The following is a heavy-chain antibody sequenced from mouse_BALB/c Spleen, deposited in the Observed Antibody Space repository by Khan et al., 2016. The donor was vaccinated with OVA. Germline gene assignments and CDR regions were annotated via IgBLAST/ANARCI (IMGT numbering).Heavy chain of an antibody. V-gene: IGHV1-4*01. Sequence: LVESGAELARPWASVKMSCKASGYTFTSYTIHWIKQRPGHGLEWIGYINPSSGYTNYNQKFKDKATLTADKSSTTAYMQLSSLTSDDSAVYYCARDGAYYRNDGWFAYWGQGTLVTVSA. D-gene: IGHD2-14*01. CDR2: INPSSGYT. J-gene: IGHJ3*01. CDR1: GYTFTSYT. CDR3: ARDGAYYRNDGWFAY.